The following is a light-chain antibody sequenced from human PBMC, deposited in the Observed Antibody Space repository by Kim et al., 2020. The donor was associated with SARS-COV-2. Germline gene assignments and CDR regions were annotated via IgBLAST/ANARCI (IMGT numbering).Light chain of an antibody. CDR3: LQHTLSPHT. J-gene: IGKJ2*01. CDR2: DVS. Sequence: DIQMTQSPSSLSASVGDRVTITCRASQGIRNDLAWFQQKPGKAPKRLIYDVSSLDSGVPSRFSASTSGTEFTLTINSLQPEDFATYFCLQHTLSPHTFGQGTKLEI. V-gene: IGKV1-17*01. CDR1: QGIRND.